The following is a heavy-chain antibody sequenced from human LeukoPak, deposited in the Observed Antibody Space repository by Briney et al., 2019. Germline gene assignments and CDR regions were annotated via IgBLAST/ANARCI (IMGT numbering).Heavy chain of an antibody. Sequence: ASVKVSCKASGYTFTGYDMHWGRQAPGQGLEGRGWINPNSGGTNYAQKFQGRVTMTRATYISTAYMELSRLRSDDTAVYYCARGLLWLGNDYWGQGTLVTVSS. CDR2: INPNSGGT. CDR3: ARGLLWLGNDY. CDR1: GYTFTGYD. J-gene: IGHJ4*02. D-gene: IGHD6-19*01. V-gene: IGHV1-2*02.